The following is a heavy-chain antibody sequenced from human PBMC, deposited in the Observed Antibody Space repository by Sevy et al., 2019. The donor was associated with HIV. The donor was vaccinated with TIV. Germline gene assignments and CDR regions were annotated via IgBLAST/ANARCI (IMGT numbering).Heavy chain of an antibody. V-gene: IGHV3-9*01. CDR3: AKGSRIAAAGMDV. Sequence: GGSLRLSCAASGFTFDDYAMHWVRQAPGKGLEWVSGISWNSGSIGYADSVKGRFTISRDNAKNSLYLQMNSLRAEDTALYYCAKGSRIAAAGMDVWVQGTTVTVSS. D-gene: IGHD6-13*01. J-gene: IGHJ6*02. CDR2: ISWNSGSI. CDR1: GFTFDDYA.